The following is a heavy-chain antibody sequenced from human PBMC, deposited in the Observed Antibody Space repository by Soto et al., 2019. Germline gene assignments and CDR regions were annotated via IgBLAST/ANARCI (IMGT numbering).Heavy chain of an antibody. V-gene: IGHV1-69*12. J-gene: IGHJ6*02. Sequence: QVQLVQSGAEVKKPGSSVKVSCKASGGTFSSYAISWVRQAPGQGLEWMGGIIPIFGTANYAQKFQGRVTITADESTSTAYMELSSVRSEDTAVYYCARVGCISTSCYRSVYYYGMDVWGQGTTVTVSS. CDR2: IIPIFGTA. CDR1: GGTFSSYA. CDR3: ARVGCISTSCYRSVYYYGMDV. D-gene: IGHD2-2*01.